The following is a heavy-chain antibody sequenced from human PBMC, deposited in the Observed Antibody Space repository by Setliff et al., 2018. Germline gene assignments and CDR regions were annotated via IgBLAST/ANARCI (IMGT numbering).Heavy chain of an antibody. V-gene: IGHV4-39*01. Sequence: SETLSLTCTVSGGPISSSNYYWGWIRQPPGKGLEWIGSINYRGNTHDNPSLRSRVTMSVDTSKSHFSLRLSSLTAADTAVYYCARHEFVGGYYGSVTYRHFDYWGQGILVTVSS. CDR1: GGPISSSNYY. J-gene: IGHJ4*02. D-gene: IGHD3-10*01. CDR2: INYRGNT. CDR3: ARHEFVGGYYGSVTYRHFDY.